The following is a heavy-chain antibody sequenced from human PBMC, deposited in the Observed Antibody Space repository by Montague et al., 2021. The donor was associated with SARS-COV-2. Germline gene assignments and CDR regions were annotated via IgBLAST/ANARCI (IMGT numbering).Heavy chain of an antibody. Sequence: SETLSLTCTVSGDSLTYFYWSWIRQSPGKGLEWIGNIFYRGSTNYNPSPKSRVTISVATSKNQFSLNLTAVTVTDTAVYYCVRGATRTFDYWGQGTLVTVSS. CDR3: VRGATRTFDY. V-gene: IGHV4-59*01. CDR2: IFYRGST. D-gene: IGHD1-14*01. CDR1: GDSLTYFY. J-gene: IGHJ4*02.